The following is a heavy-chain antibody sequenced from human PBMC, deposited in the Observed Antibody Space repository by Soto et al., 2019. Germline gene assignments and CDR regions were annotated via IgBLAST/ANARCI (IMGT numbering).Heavy chain of an antibody. D-gene: IGHD3-10*01. CDR3: ARVLRGVVNWFDP. V-gene: IGHV1-18*01. CDR2: IATYNSNK. CDR1: GDTFTNFG. Sequence: HLVQSGPEVKQPGASVTVSCKTSGDTFTNFGLSWVRQARGQGLEWMGWIATYNSNKNYAQKFQGRLTLTTDTSTSTAYMELKSLGYDDTAVYYCARVLRGVVNWFDPWGQGTLVTVSS. J-gene: IGHJ5*02.